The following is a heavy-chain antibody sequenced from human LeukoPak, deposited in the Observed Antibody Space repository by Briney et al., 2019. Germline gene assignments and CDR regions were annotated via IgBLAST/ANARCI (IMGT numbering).Heavy chain of an antibody. CDR3: ARLFAVTTVSDY. V-gene: IGHV5-51*01. Sequence: AGVSLKISRQGSGYSFTSYWIGWVRPLPGKGLEWMGIIYPGDSDTRYSPSFQGQVIISADKSISTAYLQWSSLKASDTAMYYCARLFAVTTVSDYWGQGTLVDVSS. CDR2: IYPGDSDT. J-gene: IGHJ4*02. D-gene: IGHD4-4*01. CDR1: GYSFTSYW.